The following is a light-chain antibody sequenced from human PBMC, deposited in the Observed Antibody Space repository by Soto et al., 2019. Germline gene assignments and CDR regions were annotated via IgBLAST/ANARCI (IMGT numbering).Light chain of an antibody. J-gene: IGKJ2*01. Sequence: DIVMTQSPDSLAVSLGERATINCKSSQSVLYSSNNKTYLAWYQQKPGQPPKLLIYWASTRESGVPDRFSGSGSGTDFAITISSLQAEDVAVYYCQQYYSTPYTFGQGTNLVIK. CDR1: QSVLYSSNNKTY. CDR2: WAS. V-gene: IGKV4-1*01. CDR3: QQYYSTPYT.